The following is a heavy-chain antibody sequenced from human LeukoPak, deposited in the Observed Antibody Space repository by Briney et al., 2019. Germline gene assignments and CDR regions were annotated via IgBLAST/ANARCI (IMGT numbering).Heavy chain of an antibody. V-gene: IGHV3-23*01. Sequence: AGGSLRLSCAASGFTFSSYAMSWVRQAPGKGLEWVSGISGRDGNTYYADSVKGRFTISRDNSKNTLFLHMSGLRPEDTAVYYCARGMGLHLWFFGGPFDYWGQGTLVTVSS. CDR3: ARGMGLHLWFFGGPFDY. D-gene: IGHD5-18*01. J-gene: IGHJ4*02. CDR2: ISGRDGNT. CDR1: GFTFSSYA.